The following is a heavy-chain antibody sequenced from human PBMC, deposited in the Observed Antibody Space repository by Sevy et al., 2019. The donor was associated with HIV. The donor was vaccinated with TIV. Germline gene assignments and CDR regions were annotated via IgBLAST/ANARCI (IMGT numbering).Heavy chain of an antibody. CDR3: ARGANLLKSSSWYFSGLHSYDYDMDV. V-gene: IGHV4-34*01. J-gene: IGHJ6*02. CDR2: ISHSGRT. D-gene: IGHD6-13*01. CDR1: GGSFRDYL. Sequence: SETLSLTCAVYGGSFRDYLWTWIRQPPGKGLEWIGEISHSGRTNYNPSLQSRVTISVDMSKNQFSLRLKSVTAADTAIYYCARGANLLKSSSWYFSGLHSYDYDMDVWDQGTTVTVSS.